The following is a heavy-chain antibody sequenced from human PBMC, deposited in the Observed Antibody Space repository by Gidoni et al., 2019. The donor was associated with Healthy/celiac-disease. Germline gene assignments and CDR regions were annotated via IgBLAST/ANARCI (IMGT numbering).Heavy chain of an antibody. CDR3: ARVDYGGNSY. V-gene: IGHV3-30-3*01. CDR2: ISYDGSNK. J-gene: IGHJ4*02. CDR1: GFTFISYA. Sequence: QVQLVASGGGVVQPGRSLRLSGVASGFTFISYAMHWVRQAPGKGLEWVAVISYDGSNKYYADSVKGRFTISRDNSKNTLYLQMNSLRAEDTAVYYCARVDYGGNSYWGQGTLVTVSS. D-gene: IGHD4-17*01.